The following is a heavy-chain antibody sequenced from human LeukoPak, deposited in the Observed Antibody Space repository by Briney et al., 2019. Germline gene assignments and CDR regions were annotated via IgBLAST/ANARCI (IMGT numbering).Heavy chain of an antibody. CDR2: IRYDGSNQ. Sequence: GGSLRLSCAASGLTLSTYGMHWVRQGPGKGLEWVAFIRYDGSNQYYADSVKGRFTISRDNSKNTLYLQMNSLRAEDTAVYYCAKNPPVRSYYFDYWGQGTLVTVSS. J-gene: IGHJ4*02. D-gene: IGHD1-26*01. CDR1: GLTLSTYG. CDR3: AKNPPVRSYYFDY. V-gene: IGHV3-30*02.